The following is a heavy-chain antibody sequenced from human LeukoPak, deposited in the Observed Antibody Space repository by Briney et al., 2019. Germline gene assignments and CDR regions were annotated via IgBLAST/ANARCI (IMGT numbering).Heavy chain of an antibody. CDR3: VTDLVIKGYFDY. V-gene: IGHV3-15*01. D-gene: IGHD2-21*01. Sequence: GGSLRLSCAASGFTFSNVWMSWVRQVPGKGLEWVGRIRRKTDGETTDHAAPVKGRFTISRDDSKNTLYLQMNSLKTEDAAVYYCVTDLVIKGYFDYWGQGALVTVSS. J-gene: IGHJ4*02. CDR1: GFTFSNVW. CDR2: IRRKTDGETT.